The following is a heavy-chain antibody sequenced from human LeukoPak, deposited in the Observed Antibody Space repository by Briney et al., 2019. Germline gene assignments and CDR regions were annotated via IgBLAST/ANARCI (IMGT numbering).Heavy chain of an antibody. CDR2: INLKSDGT. V-gene: IGHV1-2*02. Sequence: GASVKVSCKASGYTFTDYYMHWVRQAPGHGLEWMGWINLKSDGTNYAQKFQGRVTMARDTSINTAYMELSRLRSDDTAVYYCARPGTGMADLDSWGQGTLVTVSS. D-gene: IGHD6-19*01. J-gene: IGHJ4*02. CDR3: ARPGTGMADLDS. CDR1: GYTFTDYY.